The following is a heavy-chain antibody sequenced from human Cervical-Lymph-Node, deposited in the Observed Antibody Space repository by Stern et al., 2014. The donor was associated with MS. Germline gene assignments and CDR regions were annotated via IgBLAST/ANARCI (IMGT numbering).Heavy chain of an antibody. D-gene: IGHD3-22*01. V-gene: IGHV1-46*01. CDR3: ATITMIVTGKGAFDY. J-gene: IGHJ4*02. CDR2: INPSGGST. Sequence: QDQLVQSGAEVKKPGASVKVSCKASGYTFTSYYMHWVRQAPGQGLEWMGIINPSGGSTSYAQKFQGRVTMTRDTSTSTVYMELSSLRSEDTAVYYCATITMIVTGKGAFDYWGQGTLVTVSS. CDR1: GYTFTSYY.